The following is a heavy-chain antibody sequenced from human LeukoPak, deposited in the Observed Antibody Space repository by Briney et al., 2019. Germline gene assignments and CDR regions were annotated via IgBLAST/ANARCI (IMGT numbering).Heavy chain of an antibody. CDR2: INHSGST. Sequence: KPSETLSLTCTVSGGSISSSSYYWSWIRQPPGKGLEWIGEINHSGSTNYNPSLKSRVTISVDTSKNQFSLKLSSVTAADTAVYYCARGFFDYGSGDYWGQGTLVTVSS. CDR3: ARGFFDYGSGDY. D-gene: IGHD3-10*01. CDR1: GGSISSSSYY. J-gene: IGHJ4*02. V-gene: IGHV4-39*07.